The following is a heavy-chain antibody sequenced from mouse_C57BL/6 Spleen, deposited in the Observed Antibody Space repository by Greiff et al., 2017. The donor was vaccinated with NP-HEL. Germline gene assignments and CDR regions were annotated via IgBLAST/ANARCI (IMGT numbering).Heavy chain of an antibody. CDR1: GYTFTSYT. Sequence: ESGAELARPGASVKMSCKASGYTFTSYTMHWVKQRPGQGLEWIGYINPSSGYTKYNQKFKDKATLTADKSSSTAYMQLSSLTSEDSAVYYCARKDDYDDYAMDYWGQGTSVTVSS. CDR3: ARKDDYDDYAMDY. V-gene: IGHV1-4*01. CDR2: INPSSGYT. J-gene: IGHJ4*01. D-gene: IGHD2-4*01.